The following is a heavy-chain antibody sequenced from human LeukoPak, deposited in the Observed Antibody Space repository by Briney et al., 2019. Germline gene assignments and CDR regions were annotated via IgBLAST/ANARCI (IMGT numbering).Heavy chain of an antibody. V-gene: IGHV1-46*01. J-gene: IGHJ4*02. Sequence: ASVKVSCKASGYTFTSYFMHWVRQAPGQGLEWMGIINPSGGSTSYAQKFQGRVTVTRDTSTNTVHTELSSLRSEDTAVFYCARGLTGTADYWGQGTLVTVSS. D-gene: IGHD1-7*01. CDR3: ARGLTGTADY. CDR2: INPSGGST. CDR1: GYTFTSYF.